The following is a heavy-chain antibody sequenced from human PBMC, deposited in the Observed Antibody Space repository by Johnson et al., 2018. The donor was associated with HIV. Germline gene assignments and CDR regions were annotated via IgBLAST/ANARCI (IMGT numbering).Heavy chain of an antibody. CDR1: GFTFSGYG. J-gene: IGHJ3*01. D-gene: IGHD2-15*01. Sequence: QVQLVESGGGVVQPGWSLRLSCAVSGFTFSGYGMHWVRQTPGKGLEGVAFIRHDGNKKYYAESMKGRLIISRDNSKNMLYLEMQSLTSEDTAVYYCARGHTWPKGGFDFWGQGTMVTVSS. CDR2: IRHDGNKK. CDR3: ARGHTWPKGGFDF. V-gene: IGHV3-30*02.